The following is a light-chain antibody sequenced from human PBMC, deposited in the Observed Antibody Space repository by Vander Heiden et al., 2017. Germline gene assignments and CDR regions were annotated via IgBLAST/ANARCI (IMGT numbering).Light chain of an antibody. CDR2: KVS. V-gene: IGKV2-30*01. J-gene: IGKJ2*01. CDR1: QSLVYRDGNTY. Sequence: VVLTQSPLSLPVTLGQPASISCRSSQSLVYRDGNTYLHWFQQRPGQSPRRLIYKVSNRDPGVPDRFSGSGSGTDFTLKISRVEAEDVGVYYCVEGAHAFGQGTMLEIK. CDR3: VEGAHA.